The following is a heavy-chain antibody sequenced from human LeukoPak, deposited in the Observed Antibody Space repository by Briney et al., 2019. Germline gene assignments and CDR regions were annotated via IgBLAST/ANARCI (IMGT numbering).Heavy chain of an antibody. D-gene: IGHD2/OR15-2a*01. CDR2: INPNKGNT. J-gene: IGHJ4*02. CDR3: ARTNIALRRADFDY. CDR1: GYTFTDYY. Sequence: ASVKVSCKASGYTFTDYYIHWVRQAPGQGVEWMGWINPNKGNTNYAQKFQGRVAMTSDTSITTAYMDLSSLTSDDRALYYCARTNIALRRADFDYWGQGTLVTVSS. V-gene: IGHV1-2*02.